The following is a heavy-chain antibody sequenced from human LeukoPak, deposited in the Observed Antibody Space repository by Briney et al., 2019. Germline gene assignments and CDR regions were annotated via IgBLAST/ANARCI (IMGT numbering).Heavy chain of an antibody. J-gene: IGHJ2*01. CDR3: AKERDTALVTGYWNL. CDR1: GGTFGRYV. V-gene: IGHV1-69*13. Sequence: GASVKVSCKASGGTFGRYVISWVRQAPGQGLEWMGGIIPPFGTAHYAQKFQDRLTITADESATTVYMEMSSLRSEDTAMYYCAKERDTALVTGYWNLWGRGTLVTVSA. D-gene: IGHD5-18*01. CDR2: IIPPFGTA.